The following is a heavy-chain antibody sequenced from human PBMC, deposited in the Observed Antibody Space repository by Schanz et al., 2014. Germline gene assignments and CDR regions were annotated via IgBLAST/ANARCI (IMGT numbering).Heavy chain of an antibody. CDR3: AKDLPSDYYIAY. Sequence: QVQLVESGGGVVQPGRSLRLSCAASGFTFSSYAMHWVRQAPGKGLEWVALISYDGNNKYYADSVKGRFTISRDNSKNALYLQMNSLRAEDTAVYYCAKDLPSDYYIAYWGQGTLVTVSS. CDR2: ISYDGNNK. D-gene: IGHD3-22*01. CDR1: GFTFSSYA. J-gene: IGHJ4*02. V-gene: IGHV3-30*04.